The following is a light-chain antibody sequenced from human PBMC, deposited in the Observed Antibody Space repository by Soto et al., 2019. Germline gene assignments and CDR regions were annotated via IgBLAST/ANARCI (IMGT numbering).Light chain of an antibody. CDR1: QSMSSNF. V-gene: IGKV3-20*01. CDR2: GAS. CDR3: QHSGDFRWT. J-gene: IGKJ1*01. Sequence: EIVLTQSPGSLSLSQGEGATLSCRSSQSMSSNFLAWYHQKRGQAPRLLIHGASNRATGIPDRFSGRGFGTDFTLTISRLEPEDFAVYYCQHSGDFRWTFGQGTKVDIK.